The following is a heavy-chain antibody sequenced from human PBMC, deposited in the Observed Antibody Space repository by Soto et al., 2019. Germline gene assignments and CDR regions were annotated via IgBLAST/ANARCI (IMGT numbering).Heavy chain of an antibody. Sequence: GGSLRLSCAASGFTFSGSAMHWVRQASGKGLKWVGRIRSKANSYATAYAASVKGRFTISRDDSKNTAYLQMNSLKTEDTAVYYCTRHVSEGPIYRETYYYYYYMDVWGKGTTVTVSS. CDR1: GFTFSGSA. CDR3: TRHVSEGPIYRETYYYYYYMDV. CDR2: IRSKANSYAT. V-gene: IGHV3-73*01. J-gene: IGHJ6*03. D-gene: IGHD3-3*01.